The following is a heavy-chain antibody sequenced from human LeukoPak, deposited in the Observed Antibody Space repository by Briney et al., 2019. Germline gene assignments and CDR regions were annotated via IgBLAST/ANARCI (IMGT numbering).Heavy chain of an antibody. CDR2: ISSSGSTI. J-gene: IGHJ4*02. D-gene: IGHD3-3*01. CDR3: AGLSGYRYFDY. Sequence: GGSLRLSCAASGFTFSSYEMNWVRQAPGKGLEWVSYISSSGSTIYYADSVKGRFTVSRDNAKNSLYLQMNSLRAEDTAVYYCAGLSGYRYFDYWGQGTLVTVSS. V-gene: IGHV3-48*03. CDR1: GFTFSSYE.